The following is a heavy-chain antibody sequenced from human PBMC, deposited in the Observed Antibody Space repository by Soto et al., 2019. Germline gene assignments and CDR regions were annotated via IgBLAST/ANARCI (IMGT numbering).Heavy chain of an antibody. Sequence: GGSLRLSCAASGFTFSSYWMSWVRQAPGKGLEWVANIKQDGSEKYYVDSVKGRFTISRDNAKNSLYLQMNSLRAEDTAVYYCARDYYYGSGTLTYYMDVWGKGTTVTVSS. D-gene: IGHD3-10*01. CDR1: GFTFSSYW. CDR3: ARDYYYGSGTLTYYMDV. CDR2: IKQDGSEK. J-gene: IGHJ6*03. V-gene: IGHV3-7*01.